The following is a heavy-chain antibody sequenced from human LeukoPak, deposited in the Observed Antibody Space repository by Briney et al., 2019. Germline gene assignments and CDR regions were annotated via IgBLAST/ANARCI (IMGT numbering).Heavy chain of an antibody. J-gene: IGHJ4*02. Sequence: SETLSLTCTVSGASISSYYWSWIRQPAGKGVEWIGRLYTSGSTNYNPSLKSRVTMSVDTSKNQFSLKLSSVTAADTAVYYCARGGGLSYFDYWGQGTLVTVSS. D-gene: IGHD3-16*02. V-gene: IGHV4-4*07. CDR2: LYTSGST. CDR3: ARGGGLSYFDY. CDR1: GASISSYY.